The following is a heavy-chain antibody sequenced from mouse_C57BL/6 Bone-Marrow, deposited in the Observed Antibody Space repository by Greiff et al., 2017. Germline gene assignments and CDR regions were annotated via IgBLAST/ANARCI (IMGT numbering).Heavy chain of an antibody. J-gene: IGHJ3*01. CDR3: ARRDPAWFAY. V-gene: IGHV1-55*01. CDR1: GYTFTSYW. CDR2: FYPGSGST. Sequence: VQLQQPGAELVKPGASVKMSCKASGYTFTSYWITWVKQRPGQGLVWIGDFYPGSGSTNYNEKFKSKATLTVDTSSSTAYMQLSRLTSEDAAVYYCARRDPAWFAYWGQGTLVTVSA. D-gene: IGHD3-3*01.